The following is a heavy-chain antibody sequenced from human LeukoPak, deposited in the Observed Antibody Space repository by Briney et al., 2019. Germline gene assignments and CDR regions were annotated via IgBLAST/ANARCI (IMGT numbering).Heavy chain of an antibody. Sequence: GSLRLSCAASGFTFSSYTMNWVRQAPGKGLEWVSSISSSSSAIYYAASVKGRFTISRDNAKNSLYLQMNSLRAEDTAVYYCARGTLRFFARWGQGTLVTVSS. CDR3: ARGTLRFFAR. V-gene: IGHV3-48*01. D-gene: IGHD3-16*01. J-gene: IGHJ5*02. CDR2: ISSSSSAI. CDR1: GFTFSSYT.